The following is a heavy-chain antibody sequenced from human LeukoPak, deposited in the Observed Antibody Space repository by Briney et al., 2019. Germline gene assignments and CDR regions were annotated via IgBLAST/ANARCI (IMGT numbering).Heavy chain of an antibody. CDR2: ISGSGGST. CDR1: GFTFSSYA. J-gene: IGHJ4*02. Sequence: GGSLRPSCAASGFTFSSYAMSWVRQAPGKGLEWVSAISGSGGSTYYADSVKGRFTISRDNSKNTLYLQMNSLRAEDTAVYYCAKLLRRDYYDSSGVWGQGTLVTVSS. V-gene: IGHV3-23*01. D-gene: IGHD3-22*01. CDR3: AKLLRRDYYDSSGV.